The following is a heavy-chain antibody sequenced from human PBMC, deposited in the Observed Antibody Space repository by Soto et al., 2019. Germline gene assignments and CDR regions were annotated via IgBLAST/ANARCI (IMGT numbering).Heavy chain of an antibody. CDR2: IVVGSGNT. J-gene: IGHJ6*02. CDR3: AAKGAPAGTHSYYYYYGRDV. Sequence: ASVKVSCKASGFTFTSSAVQWVRQARGQRLEWIGWIVVGSGNTNYAQKFQESVTITRDMSTSTAYMELSSLRSEDTAVYYCAAKGAPAGTHSYYYYYGRDVWGQGPRVTVSS. D-gene: IGHD6-13*01. CDR1: GFTFTSSA. V-gene: IGHV1-58*01.